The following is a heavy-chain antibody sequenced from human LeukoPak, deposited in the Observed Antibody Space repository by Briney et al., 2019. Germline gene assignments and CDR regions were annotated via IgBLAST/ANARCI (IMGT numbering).Heavy chain of an antibody. D-gene: IGHD6-19*01. CDR2: ISWNSGSI. V-gene: IGHV3-9*03. CDR1: GFTFDDYA. CDR3: AKVAVAGLYYYYMDV. J-gene: IGHJ6*03. Sequence: PGGSLRLSCAASGFTFDDYAMHWVRQAPGKGLEWVSGISWNSGSIGYADSVKGRFTISRDNAKNSLYLQMNSLRAEDMALYYCAKVAVAGLYYYYMDVWGKGTTVTVSS.